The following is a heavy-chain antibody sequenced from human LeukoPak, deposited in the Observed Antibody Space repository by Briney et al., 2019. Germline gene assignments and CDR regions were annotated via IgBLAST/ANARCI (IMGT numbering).Heavy chain of an antibody. J-gene: IGHJ4*02. Sequence: PGGSLRLSCAASGFTFSSYAMSWVRQAPGKGLEWVSGISGSGGSTCYADSVKGRFTISRDNSKNTLYLQMNSLRAEDTAVYYCAKSARYSSSWYPPFDYWGQGTLVTVSS. CDR1: GFTFSSYA. CDR2: ISGSGGST. V-gene: IGHV3-23*01. D-gene: IGHD6-13*01. CDR3: AKSARYSSSWYPPFDY.